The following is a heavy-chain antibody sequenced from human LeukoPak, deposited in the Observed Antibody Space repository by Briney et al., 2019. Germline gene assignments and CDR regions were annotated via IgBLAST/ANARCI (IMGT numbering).Heavy chain of an antibody. Sequence: PGRSLRLSCAASGFTFSSYVMHWVRQAPGKGLEWVAFIRYDGSNKYYADSVKGRFTISRDNSKNTLYLQMNSLRAEDTAVYYCAKDPGRAIPKYYFDYWGQGTLVTVSS. CDR3: AKDPGRAIPKYYFDY. CDR1: GFTFSSYV. D-gene: IGHD2-2*01. J-gene: IGHJ4*02. CDR2: IRYDGSNK. V-gene: IGHV3-30*02.